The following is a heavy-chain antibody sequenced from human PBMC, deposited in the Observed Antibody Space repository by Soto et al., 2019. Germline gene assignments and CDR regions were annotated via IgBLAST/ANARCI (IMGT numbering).Heavy chain of an antibody. CDR2: IIPIFGTA. V-gene: IGHV1-69*13. CDR3: ARDEGGSGVYCSGGSCYEDAFDI. D-gene: IGHD2-15*01. J-gene: IGHJ3*02. CDR1: GGTCSIYA. Sequence: SVKVSCKASGGTCSIYAISCVLQSPLQWLDWMGGIIPIFGTANYAQKFQGRVTITADESTSTAYMELSSLRSDDTAVYYCARDEGGSGVYCSGGSCYEDAFDIWGQGTMVTVSS.